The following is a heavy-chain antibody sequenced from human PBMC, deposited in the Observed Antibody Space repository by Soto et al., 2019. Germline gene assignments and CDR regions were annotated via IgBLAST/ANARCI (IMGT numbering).Heavy chain of an antibody. V-gene: IGHV4-59*08. CDR2: TDYSGNT. Sequence: SETLSLTCTVSSDSISSYYLIWIRQSPGKGLEWIGYTDYSGNTNYNPSLKSRVTISGDTSKNQFSLRLSSVTAADTAVYYCARAVGDGVHRLVHCGQATRVTVSS. D-gene: IGHD6-19*01. J-gene: IGHJ4*02. CDR3: ARAVGDGVHRLVH. CDR1: SDSISSYY.